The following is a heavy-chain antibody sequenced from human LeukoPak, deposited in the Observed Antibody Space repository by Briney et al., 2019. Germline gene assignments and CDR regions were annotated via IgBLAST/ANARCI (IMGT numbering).Heavy chain of an antibody. V-gene: IGHV3-23*01. Sequence: GGSLRLSCAASGFTFSSYAMSWVRQAPGKGLEWVSAISGSGGSTYYADSVKGRFTISRDNSKNTLYPQMNSLRAEDTAVYYCAKGLGFGELSSWFDPWGQGTLVTVSS. D-gene: IGHD3-10*01. CDR3: AKGLGFGELSSWFDP. CDR1: GFTFSSYA. J-gene: IGHJ5*02. CDR2: ISGSGGST.